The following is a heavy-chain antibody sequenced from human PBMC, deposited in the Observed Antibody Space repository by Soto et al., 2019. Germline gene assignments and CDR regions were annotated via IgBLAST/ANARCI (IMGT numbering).Heavy chain of an antibody. CDR2: ISGSGDST. J-gene: IGHJ4*02. CDR1: GFTVSSIY. V-gene: IGHV3-23*01. CDR3: AKNPGYYYDSTGYHFDY. Sequence: GGSLRLSCAASGFTVSSIYMSWVRQAPGKGLEWVSGISGSGDSTYYADSVKGRFTISRDNSKNTLYLQMNSLRAEDTAVYYCAKNPGYYYDSTGYHFDYWGQGTLVTVSS. D-gene: IGHD3-22*01.